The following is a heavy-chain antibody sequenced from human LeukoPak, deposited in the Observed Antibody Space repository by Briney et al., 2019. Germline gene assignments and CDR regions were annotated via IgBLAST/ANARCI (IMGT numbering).Heavy chain of an antibody. D-gene: IGHD5-18*01. J-gene: IGHJ4*02. CDR3: AKGYSYGHF. V-gene: IGHV3-74*01. Sequence: GGSLRLSCAASGFTFSSYWMHWVRQAPGEGLVWVSRINSDGSSTNYADSVTGRFTISRDNAKNSVYLQVNSLRAEDTAVYYCAKGYSYGHFWGQGTLVTVSS. CDR1: GFTFSSYW. CDR2: INSDGSST.